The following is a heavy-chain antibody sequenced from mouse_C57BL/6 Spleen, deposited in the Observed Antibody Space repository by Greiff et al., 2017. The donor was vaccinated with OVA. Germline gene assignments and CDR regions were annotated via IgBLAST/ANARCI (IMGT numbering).Heavy chain of an antibody. Sequence: EVQRVESGGGLVKPGGSLKLSCAASGFTFSSYAMSWVRQTPEKRLEWVATISDGGSYTYYPDNVKGRFTISRDNAKNNLYLQMSHLKSEDTAMYYCAREGSLYAMDYWGQGTSVTVSS. CDR3: AREGSLYAMDY. J-gene: IGHJ4*01. D-gene: IGHD1-1*01. CDR1: GFTFSSYA. CDR2: ISDGGSYT. V-gene: IGHV5-4*01.